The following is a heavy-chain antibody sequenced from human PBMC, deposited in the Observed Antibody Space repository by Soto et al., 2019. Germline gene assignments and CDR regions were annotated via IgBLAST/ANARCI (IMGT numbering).Heavy chain of an antibody. CDR3: AKASFGGPAAGAGGGDY. Sequence: QVQLVESGGGVVQPGRSLRLSCAASGFTFSSYGMHWVRQAPGKGLEWVAVISYDGSNKYYADSVKGRFTISRDNSKNTVYVQMTSLRAADTGVYYCAKASFGGPAAGAGGGDYWGQGTLVTVSS. CDR2: ISYDGSNK. CDR1: GFTFSSYG. J-gene: IGHJ4*02. V-gene: IGHV3-30*18. D-gene: IGHD6-13*01.